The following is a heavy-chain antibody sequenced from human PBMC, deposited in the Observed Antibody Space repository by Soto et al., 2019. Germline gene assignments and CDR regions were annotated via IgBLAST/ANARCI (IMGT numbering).Heavy chain of an antibody. Sequence: EVQLLESGGGLVQAGGSLRLSCAASGFTFDNYAMSWVRQAPGTGLEWVSSISDSAGGTYYADSVMGRFTVSRDNAKTRVYLQRNSLGPEDTAIYYCTRDSGPWGMIGAHGYWGQGTLVTVSS. CDR3: TRDSGPWGMIGAHGY. CDR2: ISDSAGGT. D-gene: IGHD3-16*01. CDR1: GFTFDNYA. V-gene: IGHV3-23*01. J-gene: IGHJ4*02.